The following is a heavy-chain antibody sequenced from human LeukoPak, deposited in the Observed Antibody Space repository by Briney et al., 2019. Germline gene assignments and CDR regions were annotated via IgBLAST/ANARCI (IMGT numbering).Heavy chain of an antibody. CDR2: IWYGGSNK. Sequence: GRSLRLSCAASGFTFSSYGMHWVRQAPGKGLEWVAVIWYGGSNKYYADSVKGRFTISRDNSKNTLYLQMNSLRAEDTAVYYCARDRDGDYGMDVWGQGTTVTVSS. CDR1: GFTFSSYG. J-gene: IGHJ6*02. CDR3: ARDRDGDYGMDV. V-gene: IGHV3-33*01. D-gene: IGHD4-17*01.